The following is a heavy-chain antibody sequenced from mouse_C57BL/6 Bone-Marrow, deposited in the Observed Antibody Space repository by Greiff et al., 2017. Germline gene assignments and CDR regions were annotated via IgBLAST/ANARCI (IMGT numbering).Heavy chain of an antibody. J-gene: IGHJ2*01. D-gene: IGHD4-1*01. CDR2: IYPGSGST. V-gene: IGHV1-55*01. Sequence: VQLQQPGAELVKPGASVKMSCKASGYTFTSYWITWVKQRPGQGLEWIGDIYPGSGSTNYNEKFKSKATLTVDTSSSTAYMQLSSLTSEDSAVYYCARSELGRRGYYFDYWGQGTTLTGSS. CDR3: ARSELGRRGYYFDY. CDR1: GYTFTSYW.